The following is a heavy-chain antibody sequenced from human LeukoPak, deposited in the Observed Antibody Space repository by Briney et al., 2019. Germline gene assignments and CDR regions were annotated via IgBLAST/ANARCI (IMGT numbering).Heavy chain of an antibody. Sequence: ETLSLTCAVSGYSISSGYYWGWIRQPPGKGLEWIGSTNQSVSTYYDPSPKSRVTISVDTSKNQFSLKLSSVTAADTAVYYCARDSGWSDTAMVQDYWGQGTLVPVPS. CDR2: TNQSVST. J-gene: IGHJ4*02. D-gene: IGHD5-18*01. V-gene: IGHV4-38-2*02. CDR3: ARDSGWSDTAMVQDY. CDR1: GYSISSGYY.